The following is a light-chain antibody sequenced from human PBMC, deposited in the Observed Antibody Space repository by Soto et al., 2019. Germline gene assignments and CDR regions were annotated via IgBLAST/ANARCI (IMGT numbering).Light chain of an antibody. Sequence: DIQMTQSPSSVSASVADRVTIXXRASQTISNYLNWYQKKPGKAPKLXXYAASSLQRGVPSRFSGSGSGTDFTLTIGSLQPEDFATYYCQQSYSPPPITFGQGTRLEIK. CDR3: QQSYSPPPIT. CDR2: AAS. CDR1: QTISNY. J-gene: IGKJ5*01. V-gene: IGKV1-39*01.